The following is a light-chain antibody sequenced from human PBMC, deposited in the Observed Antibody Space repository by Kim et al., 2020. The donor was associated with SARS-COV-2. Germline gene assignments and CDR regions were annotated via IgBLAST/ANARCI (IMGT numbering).Light chain of an antibody. CDR3: QQYYSTPRT. J-gene: IGKJ1*01. CDR1: QSVLYSSNNKSY. V-gene: IGKV4-1*01. CDR2: WAS. Sequence: DIVMTQSPDSLAVSLGGRATINCKSSQSVLYSSNNKSYLAWYQQKPGQPPKLLIYWASTRESGVPDRFSGSGSGTDFTLTISSLQAEDVAVYYCQQYYSTPRTFGQGTKVEIK.